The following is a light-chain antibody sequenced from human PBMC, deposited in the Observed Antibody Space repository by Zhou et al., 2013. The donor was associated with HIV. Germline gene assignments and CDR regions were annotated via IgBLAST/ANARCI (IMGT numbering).Light chain of an antibody. Sequence: EIVLTQSPATLSVSPGERATLSCRASQSVSSNLAWYQQKPGQAPRLLIYGASTRATGIPARFSGSGSGTEFTLTISSLQPEDFATYYCQQYNLYPLTFGGGPRWR. CDR1: QSVSSN. J-gene: IGKJ4*01. CDR3: QQYNLYPLT. V-gene: IGKV3-15*01. CDR2: GAS.